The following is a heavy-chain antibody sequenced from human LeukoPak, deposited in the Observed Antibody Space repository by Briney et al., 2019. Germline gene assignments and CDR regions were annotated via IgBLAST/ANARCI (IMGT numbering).Heavy chain of an antibody. CDR1: GFILSNYG. J-gene: IGHJ4*02. Sequence: GGSLRLSCEASGFILSNYGMHWVRQAPGKGLEWVAFIRYDASSKFYGDSVKGRFTISRDNSKNTLYLQMNSLRAGDTAVYYCAKGSQLLSYFDYWGQGTLVTVSS. CDR2: IRYDASSK. D-gene: IGHD2-2*01. CDR3: AKGSQLLSYFDY. V-gene: IGHV3-30*02.